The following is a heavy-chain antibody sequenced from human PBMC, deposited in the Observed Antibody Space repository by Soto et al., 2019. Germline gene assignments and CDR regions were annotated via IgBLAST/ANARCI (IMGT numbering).Heavy chain of an antibody. CDR2: ISSSSSYI. J-gene: IGHJ5*02. V-gene: IGHV3-21*01. D-gene: IGHD2-2*01. CDR1: GFTFSSYS. Sequence: GGSLRLSCAASGFTFSSYSMNWVRQAPGKGLEWVSSISSSSSYIYYADSVKGRFTSSRDNAKNSLYLQMNSLRAEDTAVYYCAREAPHYIVVVPAMRNNWFDPWGQGTLVTVSS. CDR3: AREAPHYIVVVPAMRNNWFDP.